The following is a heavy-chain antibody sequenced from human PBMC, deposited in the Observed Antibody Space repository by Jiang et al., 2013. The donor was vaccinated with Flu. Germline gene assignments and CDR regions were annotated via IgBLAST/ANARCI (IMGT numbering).Heavy chain of an antibody. CDR2: TYYRSKWYD. V-gene: IGHV6-1*01. D-gene: IGHD3-22*01. Sequence: QTLSLTCAISGDSVSSNSAAWNWIRQSPSRGLEWLGRTYYRSKWYDDYAVSVKNRITINPDTSKNQFSLQLNSVTPEDTALYYCARNYYDSSSYYYFDHWGHGNPGHRLL. CDR1: GDSVSSNSAA. J-gene: IGHJ4*02. CDR3: ARNYYDSSSYYYFDH.